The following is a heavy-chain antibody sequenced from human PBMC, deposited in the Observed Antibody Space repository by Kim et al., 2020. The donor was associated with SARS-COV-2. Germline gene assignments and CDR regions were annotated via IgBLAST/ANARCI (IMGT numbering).Heavy chain of an antibody. Sequence: SETLSLTCTVSGGSISSSSYYWGWIRQPPGKGLEWIGSIYYSGSTYYNPSLKSRVTISVDPSKNQISLKLSSVTAADTAVYYCAGVYSSSWYGIQPDWHSDLWGRGTLVTVSS. V-gene: IGHV4-39*01. J-gene: IGHJ2*01. CDR3: AGVYSSSWYGIQPDWHSDL. CDR2: IYYSGST. D-gene: IGHD6-13*01. CDR1: GGSISSSSYY.